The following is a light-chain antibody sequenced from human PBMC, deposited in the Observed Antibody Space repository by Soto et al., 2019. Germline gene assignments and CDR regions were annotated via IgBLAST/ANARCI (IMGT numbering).Light chain of an antibody. V-gene: IGLV2-11*01. CDR3: CSSAGGFTWV. J-gene: IGLJ3*02. CDR1: SSDV. CDR2: YVS. Sequence: QSALTQPRSVSGSPGQSVTISCTGTSSDVVSWYQQHPGKAPILIIYYVSQRPSGVPDRFSGSKSGNTASLTISGLQAEDEADYYCCSSAGGFTWVFGGGTKVTVL.